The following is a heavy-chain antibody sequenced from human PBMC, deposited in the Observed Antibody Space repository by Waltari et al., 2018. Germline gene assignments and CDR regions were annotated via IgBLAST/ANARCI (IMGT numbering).Heavy chain of an antibody. CDR2: NRGYNGDT. Sequence: QVQLMQSGVEVKKPGASVKVSCVASGYTFSNYGISWVRQAPGEGFEWMGWNRGYNGDTNYVQRFQGMLTMTVETATSAAYMELSLLTSDVTAVYYCGRELSLAPTTWMVVPAPFDYWGPGTLVTVSS. D-gene: IGHD3-22*01. J-gene: IGHJ4*02. CDR3: GRELSLAPTTWMVVPAPFDY. V-gene: IGHV1-18*01. CDR1: GYTFSNYG.